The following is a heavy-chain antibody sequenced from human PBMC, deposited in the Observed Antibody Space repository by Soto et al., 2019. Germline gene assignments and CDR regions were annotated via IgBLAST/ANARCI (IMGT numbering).Heavy chain of an antibody. CDR2: ISGSGGST. CDR1: GFTFSSYA. Sequence: PGGSLRLSCAASGFTFSSYAMNWVRQAPGKGLEWVSAISGSGGSTYYADSVKGRFTISRDDSRNTLYLHMHSLRAEDTALYYCAKAVYSSSSYYYGMDVWGQGTTVTVSS. V-gene: IGHV3-23*01. CDR3: AKAVYSSSSYYYGMDV. J-gene: IGHJ6*02. D-gene: IGHD6-6*01.